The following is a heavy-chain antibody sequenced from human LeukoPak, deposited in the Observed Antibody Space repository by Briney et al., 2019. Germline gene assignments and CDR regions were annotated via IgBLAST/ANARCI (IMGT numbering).Heavy chain of an antibody. V-gene: IGHV4-31*03. J-gene: IGHJ4*02. D-gene: IGHD3-22*01. Sequence: PSETLTLTCSISGDSINSGGYYWNWIRQPPGKGLEWLGYIHSGGNAYFNPSVEGRSSISLDKSQNQFFLRLTSVTAADTAVYLCARDHYDSRGDYVVEYWGQGTLVTVSS. CDR3: ARDHYDSRGDYVVEY. CDR1: GDSINSGGYY. CDR2: IHSGGNA.